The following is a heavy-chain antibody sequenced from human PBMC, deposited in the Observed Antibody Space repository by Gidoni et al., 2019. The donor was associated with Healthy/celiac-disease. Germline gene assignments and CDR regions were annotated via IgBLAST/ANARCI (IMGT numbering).Heavy chain of an antibody. CDR1: GYTFTSYD. CDR3: ARGLAYYYDSSGYDY. J-gene: IGHJ4*02. CDR2: MNPNSGNT. Sequence: QVQLVQSGAEVKKPGASVTVSCKASGYTFTSYDLNWVRQATGQGLEWMGWMNPNSGNTGYAQKFQGRVTMTRNTSISTAYMELSSLRSEDTAVYYCARGLAYYYDSSGYDYWGQGTLVTVSS. D-gene: IGHD3-22*01. V-gene: IGHV1-8*01.